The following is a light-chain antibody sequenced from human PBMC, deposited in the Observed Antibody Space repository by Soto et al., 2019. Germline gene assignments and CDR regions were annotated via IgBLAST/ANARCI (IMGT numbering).Light chain of an antibody. J-gene: IGKJ2*01. V-gene: IGKV3-20*01. CDR1: QSVSNKY. CDR2: GSS. CDR3: QQYGSSPPYT. Sequence: EVVLTQSLGTLSLSPGERATLSCRASQSVSNKYLAWYQQKPGQSPKLLIFGSSDRATGIPDRFSGSGSGTDFTLTISSLEPEDFAVYYCQQYGSSPPYTFGQGTKLEIK.